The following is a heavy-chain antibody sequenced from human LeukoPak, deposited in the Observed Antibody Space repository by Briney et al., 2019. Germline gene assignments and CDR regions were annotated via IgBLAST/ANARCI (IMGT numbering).Heavy chain of an antibody. CDR3: ATSLSVTMIVD. D-gene: IGHD3-22*01. J-gene: IGHJ4*02. CDR1: GYTFTSYY. CDR2: INPSGGST. V-gene: IGHV1-46*01. Sequence: ASVKVSCKASGYTFTSYYMHWVRQAPGQGLEWMGIINPSGGSTSYAQKFQGRVTMTRDMSTSTVYMELSSLRSDDTAVYYCATSLSVTMIVDWGQGTLVTVSS.